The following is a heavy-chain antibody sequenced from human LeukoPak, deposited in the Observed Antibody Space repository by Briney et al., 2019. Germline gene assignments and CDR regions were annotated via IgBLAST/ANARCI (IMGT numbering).Heavy chain of an antibody. CDR3: AKSSVGAVAGKVYYYYGMDV. V-gene: IGHV3-30*02. CDR2: IRYDGSNK. J-gene: IGHJ6*02. Sequence: PGGSLRLSCAASGFTFSSYGMHWVRQAPGKGLEWVAFIRYDGSNKYYADSVKGRFTISRDNSKNTLYLQMNSLRAEDTAVHYCAKSSVGAVAGKVYYYYGMDVWGQGTTVTVSS. D-gene: IGHD6-19*01. CDR1: GFTFSSYG.